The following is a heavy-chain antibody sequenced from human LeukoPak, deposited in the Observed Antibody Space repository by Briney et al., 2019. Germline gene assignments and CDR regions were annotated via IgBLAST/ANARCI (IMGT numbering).Heavy chain of an antibody. J-gene: IGHJ4*02. CDR1: GYTFTSYD. D-gene: IGHD3-3*01. V-gene: IGHV1-8*03. CDR3: ARGDYDFWSGYYTVNAPLDY. Sequence: ASVKVSCKASGYTFTSYDINWVRQATGQGLEWMGWMNPNSGNTGYAQKFQGRVTITRNTSISTAYMELSSLRSEDTAVYYCARGDYDFWSGYYTVNAPLDYWGQGTLVTVSS. CDR2: MNPNSGNT.